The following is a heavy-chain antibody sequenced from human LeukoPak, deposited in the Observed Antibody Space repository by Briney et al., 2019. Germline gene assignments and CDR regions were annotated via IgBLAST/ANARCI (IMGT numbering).Heavy chain of an antibody. V-gene: IGHV1-46*01. J-gene: IGHJ6*02. D-gene: IGHD3-3*01. CDR3: ARDFSYYDFWSGQRVTDYYYGMDV. CDR1: GYTFTSYY. CDR2: INPSGGST. Sequence: ASVKVSCKASGYTFTSYYMHWVRQAPGQGLEWMGIINPSGGSTSYAQKFQGRVTITADKSTSTAYMELSSLRSEDTAVYYCARDFSYYDFWSGQRVTDYYYGMDVWGQGTTVTVSS.